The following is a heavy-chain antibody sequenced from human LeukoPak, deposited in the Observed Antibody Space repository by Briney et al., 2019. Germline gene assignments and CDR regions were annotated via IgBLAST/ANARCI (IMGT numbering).Heavy chain of an antibody. J-gene: IGHJ4*02. Sequence: PSETLSLTCAVFGASFSGSYWSWIRHSPGKGLEWIGEINHFGTTNYNPSLKSRVTISVDTSKNQFSLKLSSVTAADTAVYYCARGLGGNSAYWGQGTLVTVSS. CDR2: INHFGTT. CDR1: GASFSGSY. V-gene: IGHV4-34*01. D-gene: IGHD4-23*01. CDR3: ARGLGGNSAY.